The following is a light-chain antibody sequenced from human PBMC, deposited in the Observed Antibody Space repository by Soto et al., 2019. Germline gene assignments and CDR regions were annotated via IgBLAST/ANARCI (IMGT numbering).Light chain of an antibody. CDR1: SSDVGGYNY. CDR2: DVS. V-gene: IGLV2-14*03. CDR3: SSYTSSSTPVV. Sequence: QSVLTQPASVSGSPGQSITISCTGTSSDVGGYNYVSWYQHHPGKAPKLLIYDVSNRPSGVSNRFSGSKSGNTASLTISGLQVEDEADYYCSSYTSSSTPVVFGGETKVTVL. J-gene: IGLJ2*01.